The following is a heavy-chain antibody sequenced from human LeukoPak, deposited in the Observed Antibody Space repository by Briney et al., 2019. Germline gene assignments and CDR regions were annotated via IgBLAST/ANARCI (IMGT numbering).Heavy chain of an antibody. CDR3: ARLLSSNSRYYFDN. V-gene: IGHV1-8*01. CDR2: MNPNNGNT. J-gene: IGHJ4*02. CDR1: GYTFPSYV. Sequence: ASVNVSCKASGYTFPSYVIHWVRQAAGQGLEWMGWMNPNNGNTDYAQKFQGRVTITTDKSANTAFMELRSLTSDDTAVYFCARLLSSNSRYYFDNWGQGTLVTVSS. D-gene: IGHD2/OR15-2a*01.